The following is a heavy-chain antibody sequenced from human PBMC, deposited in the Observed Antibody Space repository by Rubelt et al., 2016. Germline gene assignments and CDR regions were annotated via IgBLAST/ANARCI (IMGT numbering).Heavy chain of an antibody. CDR3: AKSTAYAVLRTYGVDV. CDR1: GFTFSNAW. Sequence: EVQLVESGGGLVKPGGSLRLSCAASGFTFSNAWMSWVRQAPEKGLEWVSVINGTGVVTFYADSVKGRFTISRDNSRNTVFLQMNNLGTEDTAIYYCAKSTAYAVLRTYGVDVWGQGTTVTVS. J-gene: IGHJ6*02. CDR2: INGTGVVT. V-gene: IGHV3-23*04. D-gene: IGHD2-2*01.